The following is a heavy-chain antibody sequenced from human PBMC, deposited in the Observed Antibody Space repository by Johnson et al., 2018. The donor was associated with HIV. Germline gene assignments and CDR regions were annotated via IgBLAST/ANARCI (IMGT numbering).Heavy chain of an antibody. D-gene: IGHD3-10*01. Sequence: QVQLVESGGGVVQPGRSLRLSCAASGFTFSSYAMHWVRQAPGKGLEWVAVISYDASNKYYADSVKGRFTISRDNSKNTLYLQMNSLRVEDTAVYHCARDGGVNDAFDIWGQGTMVTVSS. CDR2: ISYDASNK. J-gene: IGHJ3*02. CDR1: GFTFSSYA. V-gene: IGHV3-30*04. CDR3: ARDGGVNDAFDI.